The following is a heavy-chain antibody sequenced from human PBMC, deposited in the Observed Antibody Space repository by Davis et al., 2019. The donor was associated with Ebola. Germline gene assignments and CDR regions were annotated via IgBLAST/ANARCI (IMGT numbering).Heavy chain of an antibody. Sequence: GESLKISCKVSGYSFTSYWIAWVRQLPGKGLEWMGIIYPADSDIRYSPSFQGQVTISADKSISTAYLQWSSLKASDTAMYYCARRVDSYYYMDVWGKGTTVTVSS. J-gene: IGHJ6*03. D-gene: IGHD2-15*01. V-gene: IGHV5-51*01. CDR3: ARRVDSYYYMDV. CDR2: IYPADSDI. CDR1: GYSFTSYW.